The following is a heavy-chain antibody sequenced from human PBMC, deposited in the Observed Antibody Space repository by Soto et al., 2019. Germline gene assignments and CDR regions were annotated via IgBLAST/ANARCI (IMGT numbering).Heavy chain of an antibody. V-gene: IGHV4-4*02. CDR3: AGYYGSGSYYLDWFDP. D-gene: IGHD3-10*01. CDR1: GGSINSSNW. Sequence: QVQLQESGPGLVKPSGTLSLTCAVSGGSINSSNWWTWVRQPPGQGLEWIGEIYHSGRTNYNPSLKSRVTISIVTSKNQFSLTLASVTAADTAVYYCAGYYGSGSYYLDWFDPWGQGTLVTVSS. J-gene: IGHJ5*02. CDR2: IYHSGRT.